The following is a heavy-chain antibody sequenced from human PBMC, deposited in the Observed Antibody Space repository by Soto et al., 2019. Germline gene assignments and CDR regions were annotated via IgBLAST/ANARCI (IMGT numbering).Heavy chain of an antibody. CDR2: IIPIFGTA. Sequence: SVKVSCKASGGTFSSYAISWVRQAPGQGLEWMGGIIPIFGTANYAQKFQGRVTITADESTSTAYMELSSLRSDDTAVYYCARDLTVTTSEYFQHWGQGTLVTVSS. V-gene: IGHV1-69*13. CDR1: GGTFSSYA. J-gene: IGHJ1*01. D-gene: IGHD4-17*01. CDR3: ARDLTVTTSEYFQH.